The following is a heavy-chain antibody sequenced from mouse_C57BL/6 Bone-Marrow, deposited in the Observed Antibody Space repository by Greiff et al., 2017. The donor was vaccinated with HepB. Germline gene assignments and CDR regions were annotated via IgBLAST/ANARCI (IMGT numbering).Heavy chain of an antibody. V-gene: IGHV5-4*01. Sequence: EVQRVESGGGLVKPGGSLKLSCAASGFTFSSYAMSWVRQTPEKRLEWVATISDGGSYTYYPDNVKGRFTISRDNAKNNLYLQMSHLKSEDTAMYYCARDQPLITPVVAGAMDYWGQGTSVTVSS. CDR3: ARDQPLITPVVAGAMDY. D-gene: IGHD1-1*01. CDR1: GFTFSSYA. J-gene: IGHJ4*01. CDR2: ISDGGSYT.